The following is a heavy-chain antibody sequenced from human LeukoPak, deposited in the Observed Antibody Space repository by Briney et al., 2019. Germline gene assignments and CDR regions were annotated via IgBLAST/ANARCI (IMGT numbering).Heavy chain of an antibody. CDR3: ARGLHDSSGYLDY. CDR1: GYTFTGYY. CDR2: INPNSGGT. V-gene: IGHV1-2*02. J-gene: IGHJ4*02. Sequence: ASVKVSCKASGYTFTGYYMHWVRQAPGQGLEWMGWINPNSGGTNYAQKFQGRVTMTRDTSISTAYVELSRLRSDDTAVYYCARGLHDSSGYLDYWGQGTLVTVSS. D-gene: IGHD3-22*01.